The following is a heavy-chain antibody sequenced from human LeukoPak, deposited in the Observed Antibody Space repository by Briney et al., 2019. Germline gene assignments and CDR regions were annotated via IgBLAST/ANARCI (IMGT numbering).Heavy chain of an antibody. V-gene: IGHV3-66*01. CDR3: ARMGYYYGSGSPRWFDP. CDR1: GFTFSGYE. CDR2: IYSGGNT. J-gene: IGHJ5*02. D-gene: IGHD3-10*01. Sequence: PGGSLRLSCAASGFTFSGYEMNWVRQAPGKGLEWVSVIYSGGNTYYADSVKGRFTISRDNSKNTLYLQMNSLRAEDTAVYYCARMGYYYGSGSPRWFDPWGQGTLVTVSS.